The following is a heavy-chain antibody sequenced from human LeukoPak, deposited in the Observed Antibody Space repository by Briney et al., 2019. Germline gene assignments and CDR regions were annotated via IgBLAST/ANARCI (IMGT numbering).Heavy chain of an antibody. Sequence: GGSLRLSCAASGFTFSSYGMHWGRQAPGTGLEWVAFIRYDGTNKYYVDSVKGRFTISRDNSKNTLYLQMNSLRAEDTAVYYCAKWNCGGDCYYGYWGQGTLVTVSS. V-gene: IGHV3-30*02. CDR2: IRYDGTNK. J-gene: IGHJ4*02. CDR1: GFTFSSYG. D-gene: IGHD2-21*02. CDR3: AKWNCGGDCYYGY.